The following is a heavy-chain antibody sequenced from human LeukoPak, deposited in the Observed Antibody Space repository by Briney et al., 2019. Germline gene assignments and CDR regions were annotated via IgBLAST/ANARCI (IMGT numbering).Heavy chain of an antibody. Sequence: GGSLRLSCVASAFTVSTTYMNWVRQAPGKGLEWVAAIHSGGSTYYADSVMGRFTISRDNSKNTLFLQMNSLRAEDTAVYYCARDSSHRYHFDYWGQGTLVTVSS. V-gene: IGHV3-53*01. CDR1: AFTVSTTY. J-gene: IGHJ4*02. CDR3: ARDSSHRYHFDY. D-gene: IGHD1-14*01. CDR2: IHSGGST.